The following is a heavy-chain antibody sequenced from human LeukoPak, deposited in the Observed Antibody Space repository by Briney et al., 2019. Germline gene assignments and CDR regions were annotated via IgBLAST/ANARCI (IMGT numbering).Heavy chain of an antibody. CDR1: GGSISSGGYY. Sequence: SETLSLTCTVSGGSISSGGYYWSWIRQHPGKGLEWIGYIYYSGSTYYNPSLKSRVTISVDTSKNQFSLKLSSVTAADTAVYYCARTKYPGTIDYWGQGTLVTVSS. CDR3: ARTKYPGTIDY. D-gene: IGHD2/OR15-2a*01. J-gene: IGHJ4*02. CDR2: IYYSGST. V-gene: IGHV4-31*03.